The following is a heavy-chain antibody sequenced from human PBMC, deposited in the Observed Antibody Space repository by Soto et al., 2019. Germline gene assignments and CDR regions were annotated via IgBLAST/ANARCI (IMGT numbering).Heavy chain of an antibody. CDR3: ATPVGIAPTGEDGMDV. CDR1: GGTFRFYG. CDR2: IIPILTTP. J-gene: IGHJ6*02. D-gene: IGHD2-8*02. V-gene: IGHV1-69*13. Sequence: SVKVSCKASGGTFRFYGFSWVRQARGQGPEWIGGIIPILTTPNYAPKFQDRVTIVADESTTTVYMELSSLRFDDTAVYYCATPVGIAPTGEDGMDVLGQGTSVTVSS.